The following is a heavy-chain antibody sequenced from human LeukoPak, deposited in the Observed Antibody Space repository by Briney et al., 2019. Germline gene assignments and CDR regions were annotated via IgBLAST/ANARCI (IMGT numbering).Heavy chain of an antibody. CDR2: INTNTGNP. Sequence: ASVKVSCTASGYTFTSYAMNWVRQAPGQGLEWMGWINTNTGNPTYAQGFTGRFVFSLDTSVSTAYLQISSLKAEDTAVYYCARNKGYYDSSGENEAPNFDYWGQVTLVTVSS. J-gene: IGHJ4*02. V-gene: IGHV7-4-1*02. CDR3: ARNKGYYDSSGENEAPNFDY. D-gene: IGHD3-22*01. CDR1: GYTFTSYA.